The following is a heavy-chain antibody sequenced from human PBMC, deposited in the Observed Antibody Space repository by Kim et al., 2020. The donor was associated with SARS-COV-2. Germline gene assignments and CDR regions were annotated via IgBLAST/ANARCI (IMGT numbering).Heavy chain of an antibody. Sequence: ADSVKGRLTICRDNAKNSLYLQMNSLRAEDTAVYYCARDKYGDYVLRVPYWGQGTLVTVSS. CDR3: ARDKYGDYVLRVPY. D-gene: IGHD4-17*01. J-gene: IGHJ4*02. V-gene: IGHV3-21*01.